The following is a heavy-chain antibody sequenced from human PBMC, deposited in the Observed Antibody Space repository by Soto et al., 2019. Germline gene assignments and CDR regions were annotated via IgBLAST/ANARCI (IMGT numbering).Heavy chain of an antibody. V-gene: IGHV1-3*05. CDR3: ARSIVVVTALDY. D-gene: IGHD2-21*02. J-gene: IGHJ4*02. CDR1: GYTFTSYA. Sequence: QVQLVQSGAEEKKPGASVKVSCKASGYTFTSYAMHWVRQAPGQRLEWMGWINAGNGNTKYSQKFQGRVNITMDTSASTAYMELSRLRSEDTAVYYCARSIVVVTALDYWGQGTLVTVSS. CDR2: INAGNGNT.